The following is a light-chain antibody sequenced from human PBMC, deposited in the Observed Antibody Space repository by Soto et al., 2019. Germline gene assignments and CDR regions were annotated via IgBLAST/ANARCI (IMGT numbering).Light chain of an antibody. CDR2: LAS. V-gene: IGKV2-28*01. CDR3: LQAAQSPLT. Sequence: DIVLTQSPLSLPVTPGEPASISCRSSQSLLQRNGNNHVDWYLQRPGQSPQLLLYLASSRASGVPDRLSGSGSGTELSLEISRVEAEDVGVYYCLQAAQSPLTFGQGTRLEIK. CDR1: QSLLQRNGNNH. J-gene: IGKJ5*01.